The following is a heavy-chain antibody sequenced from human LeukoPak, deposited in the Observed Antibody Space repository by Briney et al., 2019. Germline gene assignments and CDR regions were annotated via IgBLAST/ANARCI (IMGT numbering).Heavy chain of an antibody. D-gene: IGHD1-26*01. V-gene: IGHV4-39*01. J-gene: IGHJ4*02. CDR2: IYYSGST. CDR1: GGSISSSDYY. Sequence: SETLSLTCTVSGGSISSSDYYWGWIRQPPGKGLEWIGSIYYSGSTYYNPSLKSRVTMSVDTSRNQFSLKLSSVTAADTAVYYCARSYSGTFYFDYWGQGTLVTVSS. CDR3: ARSYSGTFYFDY.